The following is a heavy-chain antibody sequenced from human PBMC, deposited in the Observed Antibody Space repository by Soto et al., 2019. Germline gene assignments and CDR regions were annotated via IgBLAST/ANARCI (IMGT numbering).Heavy chain of an antibody. CDR3: ARDYPRGGYNHC. J-gene: IGHJ4*02. V-gene: IGHV1-18*01. CDR2: ISAYNGNT. Sequence: QVQLVQSGAEVKKPGASVKVSCKASGYTFTSYGISWVREPPGQGLEWIGWISAYNGNTNYAQKPQGRVTMTTDTSTSTAYMELRGLRSDDPAVYYCARDYPRGGYNHCWGQGTLVSVSS. D-gene: IGHD5-12*01. CDR1: GYTFTSYG.